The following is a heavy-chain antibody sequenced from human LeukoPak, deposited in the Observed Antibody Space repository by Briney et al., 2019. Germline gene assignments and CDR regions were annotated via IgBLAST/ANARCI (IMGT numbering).Heavy chain of an antibody. D-gene: IGHD3-22*01. CDR1: GFTFSDYY. J-gene: IGHJ4*02. V-gene: IGHV3-30-3*01. Sequence: GGSLRLSCAASGFTFSDYYMSWIRQAPGKGLEWVAVISYDGSNKYYADSVKGRFTISRDNSKNTLYLQMNSLRAEDTAVYYCARDVDRVVVPGDYWGQGTLVTVSS. CDR2: ISYDGSNK. CDR3: ARDVDRVVVPGDY.